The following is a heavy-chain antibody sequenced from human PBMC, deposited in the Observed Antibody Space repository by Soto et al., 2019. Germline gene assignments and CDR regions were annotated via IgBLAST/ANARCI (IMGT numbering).Heavy chain of an antibody. CDR2: ISYDGSNK. D-gene: IGHD3-10*01. CDR3: ATDYYGSGESSYYYGMDV. V-gene: IGHV3-30*03. J-gene: IGHJ6*02. CDR1: GFTFSSYG. Sequence: GGSLRLSCAASGFTFSSYGMHWVRQAPGKGLEWVAVISYDGSNKYYADSVKGRFTISRDNSKNTLYLQMNSLRAEDTAVYYCATDYYGSGESSYYYGMDVGGQGTTVTVSS.